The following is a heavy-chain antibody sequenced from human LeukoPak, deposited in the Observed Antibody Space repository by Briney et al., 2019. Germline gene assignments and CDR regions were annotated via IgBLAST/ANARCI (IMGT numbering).Heavy chain of an antibody. CDR2: IRSKAYGGTT. V-gene: IGHV3-49*04. Sequence: GGSLRLSCTASGFTFGDYAMSWVRQAPGKGLEWVGFIRSKAYGGTTEYAASVKGRFTISRDDSKSIAYLQVNSLKTEDTAVYYCTSSYDFWSGYYTDYWGQGTLVTVSS. CDR3: TSSYDFWSGYYTDY. CDR1: GFTFGDYA. J-gene: IGHJ4*02. D-gene: IGHD3-3*01.